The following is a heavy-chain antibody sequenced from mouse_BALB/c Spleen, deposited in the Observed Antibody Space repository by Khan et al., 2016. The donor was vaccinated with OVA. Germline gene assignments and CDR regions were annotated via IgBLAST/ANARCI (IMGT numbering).Heavy chain of an antibody. Sequence: QVQLKESGPGLVAPSQSLSITCTVSGFSLTNYGVHWVRQPPGKGLEWLGVIWAGGTTNYISTLMSRLSISKYNSKSQVFLKMNSQQTDDTAIYYCARDPDEDDGRGYFDYWGQGTTLTVSS. CDR1: GFSLTNYG. CDR3: ARDPDEDDGRGYFDY. J-gene: IGHJ2*01. D-gene: IGHD2-12*01. CDR2: IWAGGTT. V-gene: IGHV2-9*02.